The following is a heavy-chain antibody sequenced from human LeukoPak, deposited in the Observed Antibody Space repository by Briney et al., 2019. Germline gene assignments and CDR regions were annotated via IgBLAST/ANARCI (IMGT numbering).Heavy chain of an antibody. CDR1: GYTFTGYY. J-gene: IGHJ5*02. CDR3: ARSDSYTWFDP. Sequence: ASVKVSCKASGYTFTGYYMHWVRQAPGQGLEWMGWINPDSGGTSYAQKFQGRVTMTRDMSISTVYVELSRLRSDDTAVYYCARSDSYTWFDPWGQGTLVTVSS. CDR2: INPDSGGT. D-gene: IGHD2-15*01. V-gene: IGHV1-2*02.